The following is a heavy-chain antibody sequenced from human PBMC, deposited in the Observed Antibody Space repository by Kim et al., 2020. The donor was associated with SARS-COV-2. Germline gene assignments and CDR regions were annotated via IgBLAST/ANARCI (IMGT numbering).Heavy chain of an antibody. D-gene: IGHD4-17*01. CDR1: GGSISSSSYY. J-gene: IGHJ6*02. CDR3: ARDPLKDGNYGDYDYGMDV. Sequence: SETLSLTCTVSGGSISSSSYYWGWIRQPPGKGLEWIGSIYYSGSTYYNPSLKSRVTISVDTSKNQFSLKLSSVTAADTAVYYRARDPLKDGNYGDYDYGMDVWGQGTTVTVSS. CDR2: IYYSGST. V-gene: IGHV4-39*07.